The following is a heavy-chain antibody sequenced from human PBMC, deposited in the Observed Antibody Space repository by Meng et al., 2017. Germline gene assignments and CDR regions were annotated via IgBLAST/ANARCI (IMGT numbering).Heavy chain of an antibody. J-gene: IGHJ6*02. V-gene: IGHV3-73*01. CDR3: TRHSRDFWSGYYSPPLWGMDV. CDR1: GFTFSGSA. Sequence: KVSCAASGFTFSGSAMHWVRQASGKGLEWVGRIRSKANSYATAYAASVKGRFTISRGDSKNTAYLQMNSLKTEDTAVYYCTRHSRDFWSGYYSPPLWGMDVWGQGTTVTVSS. D-gene: IGHD3-3*01. CDR2: IRSKANSYAT.